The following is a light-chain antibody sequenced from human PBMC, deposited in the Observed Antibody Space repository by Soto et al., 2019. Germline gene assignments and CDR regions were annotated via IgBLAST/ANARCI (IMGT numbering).Light chain of an antibody. CDR3: LQHDSYART. V-gene: IGKV1-17*01. J-gene: IGKJ4*01. CDR1: QGIRSA. CDR2: AAS. Sequence: DVQLTQSQAFLYASVGDRITITCRAIQGIRSALGWYQQKPGTAPERLIYAASTLHRGVPSRFSGSGSGTEITLTISSLQAEDFAPYYGLQHDSYARTFGGGTRVDI.